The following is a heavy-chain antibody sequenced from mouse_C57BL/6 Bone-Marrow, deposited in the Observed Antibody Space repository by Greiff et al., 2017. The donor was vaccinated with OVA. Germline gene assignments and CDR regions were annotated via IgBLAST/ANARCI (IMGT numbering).Heavy chain of an antibody. CDR1: GFTFSSYG. D-gene: IGHD1-1*02. V-gene: IGHV5-6*01. Sequence: VQLKESGGDLVKPGGSLKLSCAASGFTFSSYGMSWVRQTPDKRLEWVATISSGGSYTYYPDSVKGRFTISRDNAKNTLYLQMSSLKSEDTAMYYCARSVAENFDVWGTGTTVTVSS. J-gene: IGHJ1*03. CDR3: ARSVAENFDV. CDR2: ISSGGSYT.